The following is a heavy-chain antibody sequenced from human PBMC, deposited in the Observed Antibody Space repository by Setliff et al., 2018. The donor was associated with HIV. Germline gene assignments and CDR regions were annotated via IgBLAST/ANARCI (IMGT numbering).Heavy chain of an antibody. CDR3: ARHSGGDQLLREFDY. V-gene: IGHV4-59*08. CDR1: GGSISSHY. CDR2: MYYSGST. Sequence: SETLSLTCTVSGGSISSHYWSWIRQPPGKGLEWIGYMYYSGSTNYNPSLKSRVSISVDTSKNQFSLNLSSVTAADTAIFYCARHSGGDQLLREFDYWGQGTLVTVSS. D-gene: IGHD2-2*01. J-gene: IGHJ4*02.